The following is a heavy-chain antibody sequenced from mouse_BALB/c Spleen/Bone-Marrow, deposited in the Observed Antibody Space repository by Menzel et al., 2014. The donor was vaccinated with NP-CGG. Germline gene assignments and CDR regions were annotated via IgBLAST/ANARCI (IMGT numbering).Heavy chain of an antibody. J-gene: IGHJ3*01. CDR3: AKGGNYGFAY. CDR1: GYSFTGYY. D-gene: IGHD2-1*01. V-gene: IGHV1S34*01. CDR2: ISCYNGAT. Sequence: LVKTGASVKISCKASGYSFTGYYMHWVKQSHGKSLEWIGYISCYNGATSYNQRFKGKATFTVDTSSSTAYMQFNSLTSEDSAVYYCAKGGNYGFAYWGQGTLVTVSA.